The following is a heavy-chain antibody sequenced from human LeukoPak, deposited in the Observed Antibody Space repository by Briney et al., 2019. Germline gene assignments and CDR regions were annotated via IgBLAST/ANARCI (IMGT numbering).Heavy chain of an antibody. CDR2: NKSDGRST. D-gene: IGHD1-26*01. CDR3: AGNPFYSGSYSNY. Sequence: GESLRLSCAASGFTFNTHWMHWVRQPPPKGLVWVSRNKSDGRSTSYAASVKGRFTISRDNAKNKLYLQMNSLRAEDTAVYYCAGNPFYSGSYSNYWGQGTLVTVSS. CDR1: GFTFNTHW. J-gene: IGHJ4*02. V-gene: IGHV3-74*01.